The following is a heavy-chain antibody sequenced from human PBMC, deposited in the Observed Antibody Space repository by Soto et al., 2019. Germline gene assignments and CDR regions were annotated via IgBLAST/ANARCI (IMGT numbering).Heavy chain of an antibody. CDR2: ISSSSSYI. CDR1: GFTFSSYS. J-gene: IGHJ3*02. CDR3: ARDAMAPGTYAFDI. D-gene: IGHD6-19*01. V-gene: IGHV3-21*01. Sequence: EVQLVESGGGLVKPGGSLRLSCAASGFTFSSYSMNWVRQAPGKGLEWVSSISSSSSYIYYADSVKGRFTISRDNAKNSLYLQMNSLRAEDTAVYYCARDAMAPGTYAFDIWGQGTMVTVSS.